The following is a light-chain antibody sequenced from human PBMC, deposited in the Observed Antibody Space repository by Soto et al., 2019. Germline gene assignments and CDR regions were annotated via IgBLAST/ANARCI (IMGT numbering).Light chain of an antibody. V-gene: IGKV1-39*01. Sequence: DIQMTQSPSSVSASIGDTVIITCRASEDINVYLNWYQHKPGEVPKLLIYSASTLRSGVPSRFTGSGSETDFTLTISSLQPEDFATYYCHHGYVAPYSFGQGTKVDI. CDR2: SAS. J-gene: IGKJ2*03. CDR3: HHGYVAPYS. CDR1: EDINVY.